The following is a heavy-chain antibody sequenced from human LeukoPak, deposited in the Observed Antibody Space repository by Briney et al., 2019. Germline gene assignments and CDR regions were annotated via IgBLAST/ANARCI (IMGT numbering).Heavy chain of an antibody. J-gene: IGHJ3*02. CDR2: ISYDGSNK. CDR3: AKALVAVAGTSAFDI. Sequence: PGGSLRLSCAASGFTFSSYGMHWVRQAPGKGLEWVAVISYDGSNKYYADSVKGRFTISRDNSKNTLYLQMNSLRAEDTAVYYCAKALVAVAGTSAFDIWGQGTMVTVSS. CDR1: GFTFSSYG. V-gene: IGHV3-30*18. D-gene: IGHD6-19*01.